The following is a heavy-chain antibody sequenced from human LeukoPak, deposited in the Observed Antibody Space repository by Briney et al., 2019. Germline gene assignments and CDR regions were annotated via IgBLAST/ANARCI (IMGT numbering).Heavy chain of an antibody. CDR2: IYYSGST. D-gene: IGHD3-22*01. CDR1: GGSISSSSYY. Sequence: PSETLSLTCTVSGGSISSSSYYWGWIRQPPGKGLEWIGSIYYSGSTYYNPSLKSRVTISVDTSKNQFSLKLSSVTAADTAVYYCARTYYYDSSGLEIDYWGQGTLVTVSS. J-gene: IGHJ4*02. V-gene: IGHV4-39*01. CDR3: ARTYYYDSSGLEIDY.